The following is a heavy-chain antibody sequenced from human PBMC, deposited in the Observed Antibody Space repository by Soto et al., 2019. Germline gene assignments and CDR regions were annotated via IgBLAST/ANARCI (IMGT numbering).Heavy chain of an antibody. D-gene: IGHD3-3*01. V-gene: IGHV3-11*05. Sequence: QVQLVESGGGLVKPGGSLRLSCAASGLTFSGYYMSWIRQAPGKGLESLSYISGDSRDTKYADSVRGRFTISRDNAKNSLFLQMNSLRAEDTAVYYCATGPRRLSDWGQGTLVIVSS. CDR2: ISGDSRDT. CDR3: ATGPRRLSD. CDR1: GLTFSGYY. J-gene: IGHJ4*02.